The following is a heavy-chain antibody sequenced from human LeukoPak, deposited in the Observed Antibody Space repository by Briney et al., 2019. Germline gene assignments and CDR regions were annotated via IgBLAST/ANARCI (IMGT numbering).Heavy chain of an antibody. V-gene: IGHV3-21*01. J-gene: IGHJ4*02. CDR3: ARDLNPLRVFDY. CDR2: ISSSSSYI. Sequence: GGSLRLSCAASGFTFSSYSMNWVRQAPGKGLEWVSSISSSSSYIYYADSVKGRFTISRDNAKNSLYLQMNSQRAEDTAVYYCARDLNPLRVFDYWGQGTLVTVSS. CDR1: GFTFSSYS.